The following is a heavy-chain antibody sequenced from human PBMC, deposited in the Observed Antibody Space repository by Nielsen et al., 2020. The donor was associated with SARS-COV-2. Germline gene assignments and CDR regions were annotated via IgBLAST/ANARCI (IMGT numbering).Heavy chain of an antibody. CDR2: IYSGGST. CDR3: ARDLDYYGMDV. V-gene: IGHV3-53*01. Sequence: GESLKIFCAASGFTVSSNYMSWVRQAPGKGLEWVSVIYSGGSTYYADSVKGRFTISRDNSKNTLYLQMNSLRAEDTAVYYCARDLDYYGMDVWGQGTTVTVSS. CDR1: GFTVSSNY. J-gene: IGHJ6*02.